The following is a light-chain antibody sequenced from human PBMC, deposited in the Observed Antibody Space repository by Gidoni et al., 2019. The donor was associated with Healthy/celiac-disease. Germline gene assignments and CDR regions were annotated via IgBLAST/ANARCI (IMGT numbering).Light chain of an antibody. Sequence: DIQLTQSLSFLSASVGDRVTITCWASQGISSYLAWYQQKPGKAPKLMIYAASTLQSGVPSRFSGSGSGTEFTLTISSMQHKDFATYCCQQLNSYPFTFGPGTKVDIK. CDR1: QGISSY. J-gene: IGKJ3*01. CDR3: QQLNSYPFT. CDR2: AAS. V-gene: IGKV1-9*01.